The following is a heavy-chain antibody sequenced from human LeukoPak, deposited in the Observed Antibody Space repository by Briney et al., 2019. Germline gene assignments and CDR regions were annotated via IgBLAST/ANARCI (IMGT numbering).Heavy chain of an antibody. CDR3: AREASENYYYGMDV. D-gene: IGHD1-14*01. Sequence: ASVKVSCKASGGTLSNSTITWVRQAPGQGLEWMGRIIPILGIANYAQKFQGRVTITADKSTSTAYMELSSLRSEDTAVYYCAREASENYYYGMDVWGQGTTVTVSS. CDR1: GGTLSNST. V-gene: IGHV1-69*02. J-gene: IGHJ6*02. CDR2: IIPILGIA.